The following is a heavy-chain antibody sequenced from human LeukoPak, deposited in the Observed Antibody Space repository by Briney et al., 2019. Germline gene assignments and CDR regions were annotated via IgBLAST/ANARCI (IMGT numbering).Heavy chain of an antibody. J-gene: IGHJ4*02. CDR3: ARCSYYYDSIGYYNFDY. D-gene: IGHD3-22*01. CDR2: ISDSGSTI. V-gene: IGHV3-11*04. CDR1: GFTFSDYY. Sequence: GGSLRLSCAASGFTFSDYYMSWIRQAPGKGLEWVSCISDSGSTIYYVDSVKGRFTISRDNAKNSLYLQMNSLRAEDTAVYYCARCSYYYDSIGYYNFDYWGQGTLVTVSS.